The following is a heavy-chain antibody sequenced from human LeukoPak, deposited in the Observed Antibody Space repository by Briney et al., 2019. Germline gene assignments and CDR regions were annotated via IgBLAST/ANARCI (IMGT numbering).Heavy chain of an antibody. CDR3: AKDPNYYGSGSYPGGY. CDR1: GFTFDDYG. CDR2: INWNGGRK. J-gene: IGHJ4*02. D-gene: IGHD3-10*01. V-gene: IGHV3-20*04. Sequence: GGSLRLSCAASGFTFDDYGMSWVRQAPGKGLEWVSSINWNGGRKGYADSVKGRFTISRDNSKNTLYLQMNSLRAEDTAVYYCAKDPNYYGSGSYPGGYWGQGTLVTVSS.